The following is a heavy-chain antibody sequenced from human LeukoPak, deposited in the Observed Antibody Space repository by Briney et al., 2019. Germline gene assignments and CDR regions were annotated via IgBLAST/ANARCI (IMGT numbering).Heavy chain of an antibody. V-gene: IGHV1-2*02. CDR3: ARGLRVVISGLWY. CDR2: INPNSGGT. J-gene: IGHJ4*02. D-gene: IGHD3-22*01. CDR1: GYTFTGYY. Sequence: ASVKVSCKASGYTFTGYYMHWVRQAPGRGLEWMGWINPNSGGTNYAQKFQGRVTMTRDTSISTAYMELSRLRSDDTAVYYCARGLRVVISGLWYWGQGTLVTVSS.